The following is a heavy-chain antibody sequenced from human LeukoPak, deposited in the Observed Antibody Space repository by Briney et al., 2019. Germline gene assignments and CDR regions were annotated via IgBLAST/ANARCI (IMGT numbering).Heavy chain of an antibody. Sequence: GASVKVSCKASGFTFTSSAVQWVRQARGQRLEWIGWIVVGSGNTNYAQKFQERVTITRDMSTSTAYMDLSSLRSEDTAVYYCAAEPYQRADYYYYYYMDVWGKGTTVTVS. CDR2: IVVGSGNT. J-gene: IGHJ6*03. CDR3: AAEPYQRADYYYYYYMDV. V-gene: IGHV1-58*01. CDR1: GFTFTSSA. D-gene: IGHD2-2*01.